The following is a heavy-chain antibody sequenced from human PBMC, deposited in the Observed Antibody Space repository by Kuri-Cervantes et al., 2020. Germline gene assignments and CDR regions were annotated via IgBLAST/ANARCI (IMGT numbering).Heavy chain of an antibody. V-gene: IGHV1-69*13. D-gene: IGHD5-12*01. CDR1: GGTFSSSV. CDR3: AKYLVANYYYYYMDV. CDR2: LFPLFGTV. Sequence: SVKVSCKASGGTFSSSVLSWVRQAPGQGLEWMGGLFPLFGTVRYAQKFQGRLTITADQSTNTAYMELSSLRSEDTAVYYCAKYLVANYYYYYMDVWGKGTTVTVSS. J-gene: IGHJ6*03.